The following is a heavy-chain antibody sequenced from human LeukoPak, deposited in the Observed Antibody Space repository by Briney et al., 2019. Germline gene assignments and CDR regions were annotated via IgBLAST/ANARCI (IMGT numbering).Heavy chain of an antibody. J-gene: IGHJ4*02. V-gene: IGHV4-34*01. CDR3: TRMTTGHDY. CDR2: INHSGYT. CDR1: GVSFNDYY. D-gene: IGHD4-17*01. Sequence: SETLSLTCAVSGVSFNDYYWSWVRQTPGKGLEWTGEINHSGYTNDSPSLKSRVTLSIDTSRKQFSLNLRSVTVADTGICYCTRMTTGHDYWGQGTLVTVSS.